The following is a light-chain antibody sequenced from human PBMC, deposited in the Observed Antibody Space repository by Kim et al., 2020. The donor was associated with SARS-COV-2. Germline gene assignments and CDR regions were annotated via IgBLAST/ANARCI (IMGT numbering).Light chain of an antibody. Sequence: VALGQTARINCERNKIGCKNVHGYQQTPGQARVLVIYRDTNRRSEIPARFSGSNSGSTATLTIRRAQAGDEADYFCQVWDSSTVVFGGGTQLTVL. CDR1: KIGCKN. V-gene: IGLV3-9*01. CDR3: QVWDSSTVV. CDR2: RDT. J-gene: IGLJ2*01.